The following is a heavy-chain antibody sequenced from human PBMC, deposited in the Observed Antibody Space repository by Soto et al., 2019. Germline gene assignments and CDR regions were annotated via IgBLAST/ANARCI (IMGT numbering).Heavy chain of an antibody. CDR3: PTPGEYSGSFAY. CDR1: GFTFSSYA. CDR2: ISGSGGST. J-gene: IGHJ4*02. Sequence: GGSLRLSCAASGFTFSSYAMSWVRQAPGKGLEWVSAISGSGGSTYYADSVKGRFTISRDNSKNTLYLQMNSLRAEDTAVYYRPTPGEYSGSFAYGARGTVVPVSS. D-gene: IGHD5-12*01. V-gene: IGHV3-23*01.